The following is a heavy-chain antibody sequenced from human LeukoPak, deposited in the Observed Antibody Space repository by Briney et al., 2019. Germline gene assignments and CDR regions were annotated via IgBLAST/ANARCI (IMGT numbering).Heavy chain of an antibody. V-gene: IGHV3-23*01. Sequence: PGGSLRLSCAASGFTFSSYGMSWVRQAPGKGLEWVSAISGSGGSTYYADSVKGRFTISRDNSKNTLYLQMNSLRAEDTAVYYCAKSIYYTFGGVIGWSAFDIWGQGTMVTVSS. J-gene: IGHJ3*02. CDR3: AKSIYYTFGGVIGWSAFDI. D-gene: IGHD3-16*02. CDR2: ISGSGGST. CDR1: GFTFSSYG.